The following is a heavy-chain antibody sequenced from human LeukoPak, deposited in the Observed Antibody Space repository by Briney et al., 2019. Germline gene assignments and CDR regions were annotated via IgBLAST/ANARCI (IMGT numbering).Heavy chain of an antibody. CDR2: IYYSGST. V-gene: IGHV4-59*01. Sequence: SETLSLTCTVSGGSISSYYWSWLRQPPGKGLEWIGYIYYSGSTNYNPSLKSRVTISVDTSKNQFSLKLSSVTAADTAVYYCAREWGYDSSGYFDYWGQGTLVTVSS. CDR3: AREWGYDSSGYFDY. J-gene: IGHJ4*02. D-gene: IGHD3-22*01. CDR1: GGSISSYY.